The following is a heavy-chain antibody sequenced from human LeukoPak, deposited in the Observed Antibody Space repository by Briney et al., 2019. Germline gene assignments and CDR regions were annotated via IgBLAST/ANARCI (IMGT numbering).Heavy chain of an antibody. CDR3: ANPRYDSSGYYYVD. J-gene: IGHJ4*02. D-gene: IGHD3-22*01. Sequence: ASVKVSCKASGYTFIDYTMHWLRQAPGQRLDWMGWINGGSGNTKYSPGFQGRVTITRDTSASTGYMELSSLRSEDTAVYYCANPRYDSSGYYYVDWGQGTLVTVSS. V-gene: IGHV1-3*01. CDR1: GYTFIDYT. CDR2: INGGSGNT.